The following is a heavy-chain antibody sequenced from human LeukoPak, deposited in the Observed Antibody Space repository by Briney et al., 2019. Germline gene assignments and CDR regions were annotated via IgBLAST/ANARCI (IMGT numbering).Heavy chain of an antibody. Sequence: ASVKVSCKAAGYTFTSYDINWVRQATGQGLEWMGWMNPNSGNTGYAQKFQGRVTMTRNTSINTAYMGLGSLRSEDTAVYYCARGSSYYPFDYWGQGTLVTVSS. CDR1: GYTFTSYD. CDR2: MNPNSGNT. D-gene: IGHD3-10*01. V-gene: IGHV1-8*01. J-gene: IGHJ4*02. CDR3: ARGSSYYPFDY.